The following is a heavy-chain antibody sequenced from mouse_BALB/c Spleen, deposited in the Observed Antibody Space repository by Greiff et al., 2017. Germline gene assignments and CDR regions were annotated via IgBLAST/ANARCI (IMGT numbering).Heavy chain of an antibody. D-gene: IGHD1-1*01. Sequence: VQLQQSGPELVKPGASVKVSCKASGYAFTSYNMYWVKQSHGKSLEWIGYIDPYNGGTSYNQKFKGKATLTVDKSSSTAYMHLNSLTSEDSAVYYCARENYYGSSPIWFAYWGQGTLVTVSA. CDR1: GYAFTSYN. CDR3: ARENYYGSSPIWFAY. J-gene: IGHJ3*01. V-gene: IGHV1S135*01. CDR2: IDPYNGGT.